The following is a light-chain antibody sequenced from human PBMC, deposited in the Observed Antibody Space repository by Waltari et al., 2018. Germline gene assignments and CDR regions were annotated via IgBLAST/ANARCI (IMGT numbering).Light chain of an antibody. CDR3: QQYYTTPYI. V-gene: IGKV4-1*01. J-gene: IGKJ2*01. CDR1: QSLFFSSNNRNY. CDR2: WAS. Sequence: IVMTTSPPSLPVPLAERATITCKSTQSLFFSSNNRNYLAWYQQRPGQPPRLLISWASTRKSGVPDRIVGSGSGTDFTLTISSLQAEDVALYFCQQYYTTPYIFGQGTKLEIK.